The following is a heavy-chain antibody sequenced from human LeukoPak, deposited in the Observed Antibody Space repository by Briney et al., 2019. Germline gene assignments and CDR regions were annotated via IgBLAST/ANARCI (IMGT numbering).Heavy chain of an antibody. D-gene: IGHD5-18*01. CDR2: IYYSGST. Sequence: SETLSLTCTVSGGSISSSSYYWSWIRQPPGKGLEWIGYIYYSGSTNYNPSLKSRVTLSVDTSQNQFSLKLSSVTAADTAVYYCARGGYSYGFDNFDFWGQGTLVTVSS. V-gene: IGHV4-61*01. J-gene: IGHJ4*02. CDR1: GGSISSSSYY. CDR3: ARGGYSYGFDNFDF.